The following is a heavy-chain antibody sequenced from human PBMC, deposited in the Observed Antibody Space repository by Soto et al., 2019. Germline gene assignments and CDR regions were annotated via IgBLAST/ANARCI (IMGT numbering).Heavy chain of an antibody. CDR2: IYSGGST. V-gene: IGHV3-66*01. D-gene: IGHD5-12*01. Sequence: GGSLRLSCAASGFTVGSNYMSWVRQAPGKGLEWVSVIYSGGSTYYADSVKGRFTISRDNSKNTLYLQMNSLRAEDTAVYYWARAEVAPGYYYMDVWGKGTTVTVSS. CDR3: ARAEVAPGYYYMDV. CDR1: GFTVGSNY. J-gene: IGHJ6*03.